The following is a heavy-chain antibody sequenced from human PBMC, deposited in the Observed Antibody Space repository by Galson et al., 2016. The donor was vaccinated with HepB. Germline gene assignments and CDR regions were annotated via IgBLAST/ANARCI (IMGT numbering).Heavy chain of an antibody. V-gene: IGHV4-39*01. CDR1: GGSVTASPYY. Sequence: SETLSLTCTVSGGSVTASPYYHAWIRQPPGKGLEWIGTLSYSGSAYYNPSLKSHFTISMGASRNQFSLQLTSVTAADTAAYYCARLFASGRKYDAFDIWGQGTVVTVSS. CDR2: LSYSGSA. J-gene: IGHJ3*02. CDR3: ARLFASGRKYDAFDI. D-gene: IGHD3-10*01.